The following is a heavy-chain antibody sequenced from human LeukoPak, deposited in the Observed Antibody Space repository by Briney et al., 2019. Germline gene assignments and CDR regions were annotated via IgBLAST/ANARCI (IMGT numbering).Heavy chain of an antibody. CDR2: ISYDGGKK. J-gene: IGHJ6*04. V-gene: IGHV3-7*01. CDR1: GMTFSSFW. CDR3: AELGITMIGGV. Sequence: HPGGSLRLSCAASGMTFSSFWMSWVRQAPGKGLGWVAIISYDGGKKDYADSVKGRFTISRDNAKNSLYLQMNSLRAEDTAVYYCAELGITMIGGVWGKGTTVTISS. D-gene: IGHD3-10*02.